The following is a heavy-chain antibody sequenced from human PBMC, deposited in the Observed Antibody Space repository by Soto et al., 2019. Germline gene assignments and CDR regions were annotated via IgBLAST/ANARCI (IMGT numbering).Heavy chain of an antibody. CDR3: ARDVYSSSDPYYYYYGMDV. CDR2: ISAYNGNT. D-gene: IGHD6-13*01. Sequence: ASVKVSCKASGYTFTSYGISWVRQAPGQGLEWMGWISAYNGNTNYAQKLQGRVTMTTDTSTSTAYMELRSLRSDDTAVYYCARDVYSSSDPYYYYYGMDVGGQGTTVTVSS. CDR1: GYTFTSYG. V-gene: IGHV1-18*01. J-gene: IGHJ6*02.